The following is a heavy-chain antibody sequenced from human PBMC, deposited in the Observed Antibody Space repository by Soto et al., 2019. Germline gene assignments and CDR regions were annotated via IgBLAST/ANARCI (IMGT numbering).Heavy chain of an antibody. V-gene: IGHV1-18*01. Sequence: ASVKVSCKASGYTFNTYGITWVRQAPGQGLEWMGWINPYNGNTKFAQKLQDRVTMTTATSTSTAYMELASLRSDDTAVYYCARGCMAVTTHLCFWGERTLVTVSS. D-gene: IGHD4-17*01. CDR2: INPYNGNT. J-gene: IGHJ4*02. CDR1: GYTFNTYG. CDR3: ARGCMAVTTHLCF.